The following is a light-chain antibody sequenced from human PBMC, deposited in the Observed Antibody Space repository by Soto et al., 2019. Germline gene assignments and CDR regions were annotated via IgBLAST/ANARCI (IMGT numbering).Light chain of an antibody. Sequence: EIVLTHSPGTLSLSPEERATLXSTASQSVSNNYLAWYQQKPGQAPRLLIYGASNRATGIPDRFSGSGSGTDFTLTISRLEPEDFAVYYCQQYGSSGTFGQGTKVDI. CDR1: QSVSNNY. CDR3: QQYGSSGT. CDR2: GAS. J-gene: IGKJ1*01. V-gene: IGKV3-20*01.